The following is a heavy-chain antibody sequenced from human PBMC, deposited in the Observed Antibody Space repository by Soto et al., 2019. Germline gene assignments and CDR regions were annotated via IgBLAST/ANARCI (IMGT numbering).Heavy chain of an antibody. J-gene: IGHJ4*02. D-gene: IGHD1-26*01. CDR1: GFTFSNYA. V-gene: IGHV3-23*01. CDR2: ISSGGGSP. Sequence: GGSLRLSCAASGFTFSNYAMSWVRQAPGKGLEWVSGISSGGGSPYNADSVKGRFSISRDNSKNTLYLQMNSLRAEDTAVYYCAKGGGRIVPRHFDNWGQGILVTVSS. CDR3: AKGGGRIVPRHFDN.